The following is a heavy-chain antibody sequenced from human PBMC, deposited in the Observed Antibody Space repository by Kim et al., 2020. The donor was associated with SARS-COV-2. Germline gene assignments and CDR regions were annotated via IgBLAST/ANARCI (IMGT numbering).Heavy chain of an antibody. Sequence: SETLSLTCTVSGGSISSSNYYWGWIRQPPGKGLEWIGYIYYSGYTYYNPSLKSRVTVSVDTSKNQFSLKLSSVTAADTAVYYGARTIAGRPDAFDIWGQG. CDR2: IYYSGYT. V-gene: IGHV4-39*01. J-gene: IGHJ3*02. D-gene: IGHD6-13*01. CDR1: GGSISSSNYY. CDR3: ARTIAGRPDAFDI.